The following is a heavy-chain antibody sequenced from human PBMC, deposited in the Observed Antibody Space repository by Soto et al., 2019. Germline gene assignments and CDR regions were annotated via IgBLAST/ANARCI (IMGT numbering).Heavy chain of an antibody. V-gene: IGHV3-23*01. CDR1: GFTFSSYA. J-gene: IGHJ6*02. CDR2: ISGSGGST. D-gene: IGHD3-3*01. CDR3: AKYLGSLDFWSGYMGPYYYYGMDV. Sequence: GGSLRLSCAASGFTFSSYAMSLVRQAPGKGLEWVSAISGSGGSTYYADSVKGQFTISRDNSKNTLYLQMNSLRAEDTAVYYCAKYLGSLDFWSGYMGPYYYYGMDVWGQGTTVTASS.